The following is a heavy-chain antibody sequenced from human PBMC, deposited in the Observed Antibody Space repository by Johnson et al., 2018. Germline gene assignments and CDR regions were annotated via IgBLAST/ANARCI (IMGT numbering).Heavy chain of an antibody. J-gene: IGHJ4*02. D-gene: IGHD1-1*01. Sequence: QVQLVQSGAEVKKPGASVKVSCKASGYTFTSYYMHWVRQAPGLGFEWMGIINPRDGGSIYAQRFQGRVSMTRDTATPTVYMELNNLRSEDTAVYYCARDTSPSLSQSNWRIRGRQSLPDYWGRGTLVTVSS. CDR2: INPRDGGS. CDR3: ARDTSPSLSQSNWRIRGRQSLPDY. CDR1: GYTFTSYY. V-gene: IGHV1-46*01.